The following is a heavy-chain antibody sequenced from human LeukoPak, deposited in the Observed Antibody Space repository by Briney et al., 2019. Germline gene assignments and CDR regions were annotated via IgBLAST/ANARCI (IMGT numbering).Heavy chain of an antibody. CDR3: ARDLLTVTTRFFDY. Sequence: GASVKVSCKASGGTFSSYAISWVRQAPGQGLEWMGWISANNGNTNYAQKLQGRVTMTTDTSTSTAYMELRSLRSDDTAVYYCARDLLTVTTRFFDYWGQGTLVTVSS. V-gene: IGHV1-18*01. J-gene: IGHJ4*02. CDR2: ISANNGNT. CDR1: GGTFSSYA. D-gene: IGHD4-17*01.